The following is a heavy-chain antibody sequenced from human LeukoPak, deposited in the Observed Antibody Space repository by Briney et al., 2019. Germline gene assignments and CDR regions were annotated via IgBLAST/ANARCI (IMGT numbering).Heavy chain of an antibody. CDR1: GFAFSSNW. CDR3: VRDGIDYGDYFFDQ. CDR2: IKGDGIST. J-gene: IGHJ4*02. D-gene: IGHD4-17*01. V-gene: IGHV3-74*01. Sequence: PGGSLRLSCAASGFAFSSNWMHWVRHAPGQGLVWVSRIKGDGISTNYADSVKGRFTISRDDAKNSLYLQMDGRRAEDTAVYYCVRDGIDYGDYFFDQWGQGTLVTVSS.